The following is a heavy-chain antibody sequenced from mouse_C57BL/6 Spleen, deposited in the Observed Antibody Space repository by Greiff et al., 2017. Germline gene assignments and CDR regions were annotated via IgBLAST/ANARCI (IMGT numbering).Heavy chain of an antibody. CDR2: IDPNSGGT. Sequence: QVQLQQSGAELVKPGASVKLSCKASGYTFTSYWMHWVKQRPGRGLEWIGRIDPNSGGTKYNEKFKSKATLTVDKPSSTAYMQLSSLTSEDSAVYDGDREGYYGSSYLYYYAMDYWGQGPSVTVAS. CDR3: DREGYYGSSYLYYYAMDY. CDR1: GYTFTSYW. D-gene: IGHD1-1*01. J-gene: IGHJ4*01. V-gene: IGHV1-72*01.